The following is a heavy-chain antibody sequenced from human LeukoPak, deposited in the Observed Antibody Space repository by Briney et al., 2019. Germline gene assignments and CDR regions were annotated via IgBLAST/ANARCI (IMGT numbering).Heavy chain of an antibody. CDR2: IYYSGST. Sequence: PSETLSLTCTVSGGSISSGGYYWSWIRQPLGKGLEWIGCIYYSGSTNYNPSLKSRVTISVDTSKNQFSLKLSSVTAADTAVYYCASSQSGDAYRPNWFDPWGQGTLVTVSS. CDR1: GGSISSGGYY. J-gene: IGHJ5*02. D-gene: IGHD5-24*01. V-gene: IGHV4-61*08. CDR3: ASSQSGDAYRPNWFDP.